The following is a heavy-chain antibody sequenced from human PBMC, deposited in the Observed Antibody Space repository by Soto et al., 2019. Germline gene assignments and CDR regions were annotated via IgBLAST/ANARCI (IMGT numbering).Heavy chain of an antibody. D-gene: IGHD6-19*01. Sequence: SETLSLTCTVSGYSIISGSYWAWIRQPPGKGPEWIASIYHGGTTFYNPSLKSRITISVDTSNNQFSLKLTSVTAADTAVYYCARVHVMVVAGSTFDYWGHGTLVTVSS. J-gene: IGHJ4*01. V-gene: IGHV4-38-2*02. CDR3: ARVHVMVVAGSTFDY. CDR1: GYSIISGSY. CDR2: IYHGGTT.